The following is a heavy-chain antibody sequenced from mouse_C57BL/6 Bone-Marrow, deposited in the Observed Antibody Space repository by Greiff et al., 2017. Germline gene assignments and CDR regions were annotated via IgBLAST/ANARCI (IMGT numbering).Heavy chain of an antibody. CDR3: ARYYYGRYYAMDY. CDR2: IYPRSGNT. D-gene: IGHD1-1*01. V-gene: IGHV1-81*01. Sequence: QVQLKESGAELARPGASVKLSCKASGYTFTSYGISWVKQRTGQGLEWIGEIYPRSGNTYYNEKFKGKATLTADKSSSTAYMELRSLTSEDSAVYFCARYYYGRYYAMDYWGQGTSVTVSS. J-gene: IGHJ4*01. CDR1: GYTFTSYG.